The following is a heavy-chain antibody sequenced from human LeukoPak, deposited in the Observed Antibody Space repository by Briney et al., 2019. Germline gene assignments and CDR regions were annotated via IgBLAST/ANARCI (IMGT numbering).Heavy chain of an antibody. V-gene: IGHV3-23*01. CDR2: ISGSGGST. J-gene: IGHJ4*02. CDR1: GFTFSSYG. CDR3: AKDRRRDTRNYYDSSGYWDY. Sequence: GGTLRLSCAASGFTFSSYGMSWVRQAPGKGLEWVSAISGSGGSTYYADSVKGRFTISRDNSKNTLYLQMNSLRAEDTAVYYCAKDRRRDTRNYYDSSGYWDYWGQGTLVTVSS. D-gene: IGHD3-22*01.